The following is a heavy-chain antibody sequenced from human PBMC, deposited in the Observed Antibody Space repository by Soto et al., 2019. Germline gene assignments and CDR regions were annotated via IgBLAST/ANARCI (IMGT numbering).Heavy chain of an antibody. V-gene: IGHV3-21*01. CDR3: ARDLYDSSDLNHDY. Sequence: GGSLRLSCAASGFTFSSYSMNWVRQAPGKGLEWVSSISSSSYIYYADSVKGRFTISRDNAKNSLYLQMNSLRAEDTAVYYCARDLYDSSDLNHDYWGQGTLVTVSS. CDR2: ISSSSYI. D-gene: IGHD6-6*01. J-gene: IGHJ4*02. CDR1: GFTFSSYS.